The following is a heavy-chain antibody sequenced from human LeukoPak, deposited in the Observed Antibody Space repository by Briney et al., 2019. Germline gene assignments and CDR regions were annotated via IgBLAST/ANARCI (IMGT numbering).Heavy chain of an antibody. CDR3: ARDRQALYSGYDYDY. CDR2: IIPIFGTA. D-gene: IGHD5-12*01. V-gene: IGHV1-69*01. CDR1: GGTXSSYA. J-gene: IGHJ4*02. Sequence: SVKVSCKASGGTXSSYAISWVRQAPGQGLEWMGGIIPIFGTANYAQKFQGRVTITADESTSTAYMELSSLRSEDTAVYYCARDRQALYSGYDYDYWGQGTLVTVSS.